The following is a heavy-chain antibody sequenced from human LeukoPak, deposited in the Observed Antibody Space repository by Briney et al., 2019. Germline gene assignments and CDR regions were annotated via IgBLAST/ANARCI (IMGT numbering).Heavy chain of an antibody. V-gene: IGHV4-59*07. J-gene: IGHJ4*02. CDR1: GGTISSYY. CDR2: IYYRGST. CDR3: ASTYCSSTSCPLNFDY. Sequence: SDTLSLTCTVSGGTISSYYWSWLRQPPGKGLEWIGYIYYRGSTNYNPSLKSRVTISVDTSKNQFSLKLSSVTAADTAVYYCASTYCSSTSCPLNFDYWGQGTLVTVSS. D-gene: IGHD2-2*01.